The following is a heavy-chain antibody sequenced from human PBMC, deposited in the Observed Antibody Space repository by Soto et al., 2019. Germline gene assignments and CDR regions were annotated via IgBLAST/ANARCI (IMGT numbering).Heavy chain of an antibody. D-gene: IGHD2-2*02. V-gene: IGHV1-3*01. CDR1: GYTFTSYA. Sequence: ASVKVSCKASGYTFTSYAMHWVRQAPGQRLEWMGWINAGNGNTKYSQKFQGRVTITRDTSASTAYMELSSLRSEDTAVYYCARELVVVPAAIGAFDIWGQGTMVTVSS. CDR2: INAGNGNT. CDR3: ARELVVVPAAIGAFDI. J-gene: IGHJ3*02.